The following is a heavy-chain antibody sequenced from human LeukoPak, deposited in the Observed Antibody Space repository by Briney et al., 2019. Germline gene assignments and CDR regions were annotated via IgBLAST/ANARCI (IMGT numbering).Heavy chain of an antibody. D-gene: IGHD2-15*01. CDR2: TYTSGST. J-gene: IGHJ3*02. Sequence: SETLSLTCTASGGSISSGSYYWSWIRQPAGKGLEWIGRTYTSGSTNYNPSLKSRVTISVDTSKNQFSLKLSSVTAADTAVYYCARADVVLDPSGVLDAFDIWGQGTMVTVSS. CDR1: GGSISSGSYY. CDR3: ARADVVLDPSGVLDAFDI. V-gene: IGHV4-61*02.